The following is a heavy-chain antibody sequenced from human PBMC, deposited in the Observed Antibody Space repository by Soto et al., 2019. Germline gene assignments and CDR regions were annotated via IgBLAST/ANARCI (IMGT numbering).Heavy chain of an antibody. J-gene: IGHJ4*02. CDR2: INHSGST. CDR3: ASDSYYGGNLDY. D-gene: IGHD4-17*01. CDR1: GGSFSGYY. Sequence: QVQLQQWGAGLLKPSETLSLTCAVYGGSFSGYYWSWIRQPPGKGLEWIGEINHSGSTNYNPSLKIRVTISVDTSKNQFSLKLSSVTAADTAVYYCASDSYYGGNLDYWGQGTLVTVSS. V-gene: IGHV4-34*01.